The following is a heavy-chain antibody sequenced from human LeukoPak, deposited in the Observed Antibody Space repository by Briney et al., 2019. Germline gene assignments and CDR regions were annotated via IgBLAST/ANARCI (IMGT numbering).Heavy chain of an antibody. D-gene: IGHD3-10*01. Sequence: GGSLRLSCAASGFTVSSNYMSWVRQAPAKGLEWVSVIYSGGSTYYADSVKGRFAISRDNSKNTLYLQMNSLRAEDTAVYYCARDDPSGSYKDWGQGTLVTVSS. CDR3: ARDDPSGSYKD. CDR1: GFTVSSNY. J-gene: IGHJ4*02. V-gene: IGHV3-66*01. CDR2: IYSGGST.